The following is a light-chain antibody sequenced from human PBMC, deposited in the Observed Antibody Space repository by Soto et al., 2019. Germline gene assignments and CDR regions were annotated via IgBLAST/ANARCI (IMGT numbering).Light chain of an antibody. J-gene: IGLJ3*02. Sequence: QSVLTQPPSASGTPGQSLTISCSGSSSNIGSHYVYWYQHLPGTAPKLLIFRDGQRPSGVPDRFFGSKSGTSASLAISGLRSEDEAHYYCAVWDDSLTGWVFGGGTKLTVL. CDR2: RDG. CDR3: AVWDDSLTGWV. CDR1: SSNIGSHY. V-gene: IGLV1-47*01.